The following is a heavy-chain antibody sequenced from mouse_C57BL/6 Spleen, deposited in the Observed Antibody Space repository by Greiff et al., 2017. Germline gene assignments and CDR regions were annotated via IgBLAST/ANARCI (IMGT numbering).Heavy chain of an antibody. J-gene: IGHJ4*01. Sequence: VKVVESGPGLVQPSQSLSITCTVSGFSLTSYGVHWVRQSPGKGLEWLGVIWSGGSTDYNAAFISRLSISKDNSKSQVFFKMNSLQADDTAIYYCARRYGSSLYAMDYWGQGTSVTVSS. CDR2: IWSGGST. CDR1: GFSLTSYG. D-gene: IGHD1-1*01. V-gene: IGHV2-2*01. CDR3: ARRYGSSLYAMDY.